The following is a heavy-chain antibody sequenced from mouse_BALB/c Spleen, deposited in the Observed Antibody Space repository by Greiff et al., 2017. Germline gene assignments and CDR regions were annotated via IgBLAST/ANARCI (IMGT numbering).Heavy chain of an antibody. D-gene: IGHD2-1*01. Sequence: QVQLQQPGAELVKPGASVKLSCKASGYTFTSYWMHWAKQRPGQGLEWIGEINPSNGRTNYNEKFKSKATLTVDKSSSTAYMQLSSLTSEDSAVYYCARSGGNYEGDYFDYWGQGTTLTVSS. V-gene: IGHV1S81*02. CDR1: GYTFTSYW. J-gene: IGHJ2*01. CDR3: ARSGGNYEGDYFDY. CDR2: INPSNGRT.